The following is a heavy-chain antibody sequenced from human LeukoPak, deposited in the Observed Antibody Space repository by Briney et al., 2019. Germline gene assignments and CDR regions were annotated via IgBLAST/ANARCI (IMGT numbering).Heavy chain of an antibody. CDR2: IYYSGDT. D-gene: IGHD6-6*01. V-gene: IGHV4-39*07. CDR3: ARDSHYSSSSTYYYYYMNV. CDR1: GGSISSSSFY. Sequence: SETLSLTCTVSGGSISSSSFYWGWIRQPPGKGLEWIGSIYYSGDTYYNPSLKSRVTISIDTSKNQFSLNLTSVTAADTAVYFCARDSHYSSSSTYYYYYMNVWGKGTTVTVSS. J-gene: IGHJ6*03.